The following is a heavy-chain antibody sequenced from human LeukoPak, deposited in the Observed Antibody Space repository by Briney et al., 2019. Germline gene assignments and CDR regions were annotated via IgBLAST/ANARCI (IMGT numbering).Heavy chain of an antibody. D-gene: IGHD3-10*01. Sequence: PSGTQSLTCAVSGGSISSSNWWSWVRQPPGKGLEWIGEIYHSGSTNYNPSLKSRVTISVDKSKNQFSLKLSSVTAADTAVYYCAGHYYGSGAMDVWAKGPRSPSPQ. CDR3: AGHYYGSGAMDV. CDR2: IYHSGST. J-gene: IGHJ6*04. CDR1: GGSISSSNW. V-gene: IGHV4-4*02.